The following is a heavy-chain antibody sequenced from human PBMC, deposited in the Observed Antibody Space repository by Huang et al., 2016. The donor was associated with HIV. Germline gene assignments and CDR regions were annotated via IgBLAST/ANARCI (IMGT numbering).Heavy chain of an antibody. Sequence: QVRLHQWGTGLVRRSETLSLTCVVYGGPLSGPYWGWVRLPPGGSREWHGEVNHRGISYNNPSIKSRLSMSIDASKKQVSLKLGSVTAADTALYYCARSLMGEDPFDIWGQGTLVTVSS. CDR2: VNHRGIS. CDR3: ARSLMGEDPFDI. CDR1: GGPLSGPY. J-gene: IGHJ3*02. V-gene: IGHV4-34*01. D-gene: IGHD3-16*01.